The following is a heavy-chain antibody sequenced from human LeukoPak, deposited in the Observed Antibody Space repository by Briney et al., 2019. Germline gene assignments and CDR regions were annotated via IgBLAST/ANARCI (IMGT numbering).Heavy chain of an antibody. J-gene: IGHJ3*02. CDR3: ARGADSGSYYLGAFDI. CDR1: GFTFSSYS. V-gene: IGHV3-21*01. Sequence: GGSLRLSCAASGFTFSSYSMNWVRQAPGKGLEWVSSISSSSSYIYYADSVKGRFTISRDNAKNSLYLQMNSLRAEDTAVYYCARGADSGSYYLGAFDIWGQGTMVTVSS. D-gene: IGHD1-26*01. CDR2: ISSSSSYI.